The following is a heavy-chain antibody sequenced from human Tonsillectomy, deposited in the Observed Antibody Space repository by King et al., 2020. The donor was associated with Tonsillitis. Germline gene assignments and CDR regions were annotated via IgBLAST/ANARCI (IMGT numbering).Heavy chain of an antibody. D-gene: IGHD4-17*01. V-gene: IGHV4-39*01. CDR1: GGSIRSSSYY. J-gene: IGHJ1*01. CDR3: ASTLRTEYLQH. Sequence: QLQESGPGLVKPSETLSLTCTVSGGSIRSSSYYWGWIRQPPGKGLEWIGSIYYSGATYYNPSLRSRVTISLDTSKNQFSLRLTSGTAADTAVYYCASTLRTEYLQHWGQGTLVTVSS. CDR2: IYYSGAT.